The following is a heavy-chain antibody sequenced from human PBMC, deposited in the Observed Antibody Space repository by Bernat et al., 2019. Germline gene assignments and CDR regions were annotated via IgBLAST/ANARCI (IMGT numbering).Heavy chain of an antibody. CDR2: ISGSGDST. D-gene: IGHD6-19*01. CDR3: AKGPYSSGWLSHWFDP. V-gene: IGHV3-23*01. J-gene: IGHJ5*02. Sequence: EVQVLESGGGLVQPGGSLRLSCAASGFTFSSYAMNWVRQAPGKGLEWVSGISGSGDSTYYADSVKGRFTISRDNSMNTLYLQMNSLRAEDTAVYHCAKGPYSSGWLSHWFDPWGQGTLVTVSS. CDR1: GFTFSSYA.